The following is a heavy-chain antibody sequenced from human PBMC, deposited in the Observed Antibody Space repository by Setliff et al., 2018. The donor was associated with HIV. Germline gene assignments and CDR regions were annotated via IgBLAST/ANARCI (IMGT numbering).Heavy chain of an antibody. CDR3: ARDATRGGDMDV. V-gene: IGHV3-21*01. Sequence: TFSDYYTVNWVRQAPGKGLEWVSSISSGGGFIYYADSVKGRFTISRDNAKNSLYLQMNSLRAEDTAVYYCARDATRGGDMDVWAKGTTVTVSS. CDR2: ISSGGGFI. J-gene: IGHJ6*03. CDR1: TFSDYY. D-gene: IGHD2-15*01.